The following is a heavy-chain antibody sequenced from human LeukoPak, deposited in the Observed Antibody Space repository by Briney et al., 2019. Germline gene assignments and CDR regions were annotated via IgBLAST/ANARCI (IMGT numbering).Heavy chain of an antibody. D-gene: IGHD3-10*01. Sequence: GASVKVSCKASGYTFTSYGISWVRQAPGQGLEWMGWISAYNGNTNYAQKLQGRFTMTTDTSTSTAYMELRSLRSADTAVYYCARGVPGRWFGELYPDYYYYMDVWGKGTTVTISS. CDR2: ISAYNGNT. V-gene: IGHV1-18*01. CDR1: GYTFTSYG. CDR3: ARGVPGRWFGELYPDYYYYMDV. J-gene: IGHJ6*03.